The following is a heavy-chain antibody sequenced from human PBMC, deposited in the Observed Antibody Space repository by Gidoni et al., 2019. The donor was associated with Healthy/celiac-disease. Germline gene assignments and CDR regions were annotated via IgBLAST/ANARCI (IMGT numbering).Heavy chain of an antibody. Sequence: QVQLVQSGAEVKKPGASVKVSCKASGYTFTGYYMHWVRQAPGQGLAWMGWINPNSGGKKYAKKFQGRVTMTRDTSISTAYMGLSRLGSDDTAVYYCARDRDDGSSHFDYWGQGTLVTVSS. V-gene: IGHV1-2*02. J-gene: IGHJ4*02. CDR2: INPNSGGK. CDR1: GYTFTGYY. CDR3: ARDRDDGSSHFDY. D-gene: IGHD1-26*01.